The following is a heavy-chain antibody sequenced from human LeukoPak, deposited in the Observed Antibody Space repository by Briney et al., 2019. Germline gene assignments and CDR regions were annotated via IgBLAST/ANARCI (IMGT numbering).Heavy chain of an antibody. CDR1: GFTFSSYA. CDR3: AKGVGYDFWSGYYDY. CDR2: ISWNSGNI. D-gene: IGHD3-3*01. V-gene: IGHV3-9*01. J-gene: IGHJ4*02. Sequence: ALRLSCAASGFTFSSYAMHWVRQVPGKGLEWVSGISWNSGNIGYVDSVKGRFTISRDNVKNSLYLQMNSLRAEDTALYYCAKGVGYDFWSGYYDYWGQGTLVTVSS.